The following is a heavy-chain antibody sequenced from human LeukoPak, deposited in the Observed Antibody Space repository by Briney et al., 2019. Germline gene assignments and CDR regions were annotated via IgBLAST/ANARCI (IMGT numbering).Heavy chain of an antibody. V-gene: IGHV3-66*01. CDR1: GFTVSSDY. J-gene: IGHJ4*02. CDR2: IYSGGTT. CDR3: ARSAGSYLYFVD. Sequence: GGSLRLSCAASGFTVSSDYMSWVRQAPGKGLEWVSVIYSGGTTYYAGSMEGRFSISRDNSKNTLYLQMNSLSAEDTAVYYCARSAGSYLYFVDWGQGTLVTVSS. D-gene: IGHD1-26*01.